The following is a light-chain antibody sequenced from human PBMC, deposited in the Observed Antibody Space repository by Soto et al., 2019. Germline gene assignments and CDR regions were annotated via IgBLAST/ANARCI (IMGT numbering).Light chain of an antibody. CDR1: QSISNS. Sequence: EIVMTQSPASLSVSPGETATLPCRASQSISNSLAWYQQKPGQAPSLLIYGASTRATGIPARFSGSGSGTEFTLTISSLQSEDSALYYCQQYNNWPPRTFGQGTKVDIK. J-gene: IGKJ2*01. CDR3: QQYNNWPPRT. CDR2: GAS. V-gene: IGKV3-15*01.